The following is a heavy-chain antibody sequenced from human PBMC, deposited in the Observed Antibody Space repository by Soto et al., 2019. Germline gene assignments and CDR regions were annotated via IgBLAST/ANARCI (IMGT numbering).Heavy chain of an antibody. D-gene: IGHD3-3*01. V-gene: IGHV3-30*18. Sequence: VQLVESGGGVVQPGRSLRLSCAASGFTFSSYGMHWVRQAPGKGLEWVAVISYDGSNKYYADSVKGRFTISRDNSKNTLYLQMNSLRAEDTAVYYCAKADYDFWSGYWGFDYWGQGTLVTVSS. J-gene: IGHJ4*02. CDR2: ISYDGSNK. CDR1: GFTFSSYG. CDR3: AKADYDFWSGYWGFDY.